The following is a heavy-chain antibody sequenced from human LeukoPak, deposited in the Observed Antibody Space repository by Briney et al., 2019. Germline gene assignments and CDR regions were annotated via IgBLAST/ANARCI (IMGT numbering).Heavy chain of an antibody. J-gene: IGHJ5*02. Sequence: PGRSLRLSCAASGFTFDDYAMHWVRQAPGKGLEWVSGISWNSGSIGYADSVKGRFTISRDNAKNSLYLQMNSLRAEGTALYYCAKANNFYDFWSGYRTENWFDPWGQGTLVTVSS. CDR1: GFTFDDYA. V-gene: IGHV3-9*01. CDR2: ISWNSGSI. CDR3: AKANNFYDFWSGYRTENWFDP. D-gene: IGHD3-3*01.